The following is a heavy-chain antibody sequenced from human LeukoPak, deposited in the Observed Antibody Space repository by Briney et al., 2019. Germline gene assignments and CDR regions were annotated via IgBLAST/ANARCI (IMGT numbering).Heavy chain of an antibody. CDR1: GGSFSGYY. CDR2: INHGGSS. V-gene: IGHV4-34*01. Sequence: SETLSLTCAVYGGSFSGYYWSWIRQPPGKGLEWIGEINHGGSSNYNPSLKSRVTISVDTSKNQFYLKLSSVTAADTAVYYCARGPPPGWWFDYWGQGTLVTVSS. CDR3: ARGPPPGWWFDY. J-gene: IGHJ4*02. D-gene: IGHD2-15*01.